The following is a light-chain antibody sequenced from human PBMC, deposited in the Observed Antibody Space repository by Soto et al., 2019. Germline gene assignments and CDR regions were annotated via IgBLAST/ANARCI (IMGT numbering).Light chain of an antibody. CDR3: TSYTSRSTVV. CDR1: SSDIGGYDS. CDR2: EVT. V-gene: IGLV2-14*01. Sequence: QSALTQPASVSGSPGQSITISCTGTSSDIGGYDSVSWFQQHPGKAPKLMIYEVTNRPSGVSHRFSGSKSGNTASLTISGLQAEDEADYYCTSYTSRSTVVFGGGTKLNVL. J-gene: IGLJ2*01.